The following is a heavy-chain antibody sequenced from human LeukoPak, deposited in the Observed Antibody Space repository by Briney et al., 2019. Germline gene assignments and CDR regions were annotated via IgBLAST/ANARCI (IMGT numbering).Heavy chain of an antibody. CDR1: GYTFTGYY. Sequence: ASVKVSCKASGYTFTGYYMRWVRQAPGQGLEWMGWINPNSGGTNYAQKFQGWVTMTRDTSISTAYMELSRLGSDDTAVYYCARAPGDTAHGDYWGQGTLVTVSS. J-gene: IGHJ4*02. CDR2: INPNSGGT. CDR3: ARAPGDTAHGDY. D-gene: IGHD5-18*01. V-gene: IGHV1-2*04.